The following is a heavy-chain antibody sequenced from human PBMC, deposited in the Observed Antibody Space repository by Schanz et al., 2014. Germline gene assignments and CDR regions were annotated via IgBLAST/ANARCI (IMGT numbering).Heavy chain of an antibody. CDR2: IIPIHGIV. CDR3: ARGGGPEDVFDI. Sequence: QVQLVHSGAEVKKPGSSMKVSCKASGGTFSTYPINWLRQAPGQGLEWMGRIIPIHGIVNYAQRFQDRVRITADKSTSAAYMELSSLRSDDTAVYYCARGGGPEDVFDIWGQGTMLTVSS. V-gene: IGHV1-69*04. CDR1: GGTFSTYP. J-gene: IGHJ3*02. D-gene: IGHD5-12*01.